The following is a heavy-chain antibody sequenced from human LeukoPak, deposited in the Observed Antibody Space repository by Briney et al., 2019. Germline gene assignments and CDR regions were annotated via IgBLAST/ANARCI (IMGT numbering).Heavy chain of an antibody. D-gene: IGHD3-22*01. J-gene: IGHJ5*02. Sequence: ASVKVSCKASGFTFTGYYMHWVRQAPGQGLEWVGWIRGYSGNTNYAQKLQDRVTMTTDTYTSTAYMELRSLRSDDTAVYYCARVYDSSGFQFDPWGQGTLVTVSS. CDR2: IRGYSGNT. CDR1: GFTFTGYY. CDR3: ARVYDSSGFQFDP. V-gene: IGHV1-18*04.